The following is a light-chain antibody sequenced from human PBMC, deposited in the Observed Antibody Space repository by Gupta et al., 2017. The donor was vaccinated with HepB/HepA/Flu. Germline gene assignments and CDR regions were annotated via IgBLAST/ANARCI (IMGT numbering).Light chain of an antibody. CDR3: QQSDSTLYT. Sequence: DIQMTQSPSSLSASVGDRVTITCRASQSISSYLNWYQQKPGKAPKLLIYAASSLQSGVPSRFSGSGSGTDFTLTISSLQPEDFATYYCQQSDSTLYTFGQGTKREIK. CDR1: QSISSY. J-gene: IGKJ2*01. V-gene: IGKV1-39*01. CDR2: AAS.